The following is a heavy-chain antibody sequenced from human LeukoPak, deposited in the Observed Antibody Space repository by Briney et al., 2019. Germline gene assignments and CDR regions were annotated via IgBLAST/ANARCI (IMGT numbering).Heavy chain of an antibody. Sequence: GGTLRLTCAASGFTFSNYGMSWVRQAPGKGLEWVSGISGSGGATYYADSVKGRFTISRDNSKNTLYLQMNSLRAEDTAVYYCAKVLEDDSSGYYYAAPYNWFDPWGQGTLVTVSS. J-gene: IGHJ5*02. CDR1: GFTFSNYG. D-gene: IGHD3-22*01. CDR2: ISGSGGAT. CDR3: AKVLEDDSSGYYYAAPYNWFDP. V-gene: IGHV3-23*01.